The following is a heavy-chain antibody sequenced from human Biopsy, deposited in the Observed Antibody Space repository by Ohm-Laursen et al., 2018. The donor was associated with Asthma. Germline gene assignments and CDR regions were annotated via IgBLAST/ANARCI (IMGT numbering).Heavy chain of an antibody. CDR1: GFTFSSYG. D-gene: IGHD6-19*01. V-gene: IGHV3-30*03. J-gene: IGHJ4*02. Sequence: SLRLSCTAPGFTFSSYGMHWVRQAPGKGLEWVACISYDGSNKYYADSVKGRSTISRDNSKNTLYLQMNSLRAEDTAVYYCSREEPTSGWYQGSILRWGQGTLVTVSS. CDR2: ISYDGSNK. CDR3: SREEPTSGWYQGSILR.